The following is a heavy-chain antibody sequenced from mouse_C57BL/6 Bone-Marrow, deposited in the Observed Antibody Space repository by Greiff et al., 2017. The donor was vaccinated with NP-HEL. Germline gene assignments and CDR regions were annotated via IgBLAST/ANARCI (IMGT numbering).Heavy chain of an antibody. J-gene: IGHJ4*01. D-gene: IGHD2-3*01. V-gene: IGHV1-64*01. CDR1: GYTFTSYW. CDR3: ARCPDGYYDYAMDY. Sequence: QVQLQQPGAELVKPGASVKLSCKASGYTFTSYWMHWVKQRPGQGLEWIGMIHPNSGSTNYNEKFKSKATLTVDKSSSTAYMQLSSLTSEDSAVYYCARCPDGYYDYAMDYWGQGTSVTVSS. CDR2: IHPNSGST.